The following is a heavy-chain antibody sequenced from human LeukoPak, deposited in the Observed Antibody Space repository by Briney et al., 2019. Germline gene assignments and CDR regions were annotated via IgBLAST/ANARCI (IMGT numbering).Heavy chain of an antibody. D-gene: IGHD3-22*01. V-gene: IGHV3-66*01. Sequence: GGSLRLSCAASGLTVSTNYMSWVRQAPGKGLEWISVIYSGGSTSYADSVKGRFTISRDNSKNTLFLQMNSLRAEDTAVYYCARDAPYYYDSSGYRLSYFDYWGQGTLVTVSS. J-gene: IGHJ4*02. CDR3: ARDAPYYYDSSGYRLSYFDY. CDR1: GLTVSTNY. CDR2: IYSGGST.